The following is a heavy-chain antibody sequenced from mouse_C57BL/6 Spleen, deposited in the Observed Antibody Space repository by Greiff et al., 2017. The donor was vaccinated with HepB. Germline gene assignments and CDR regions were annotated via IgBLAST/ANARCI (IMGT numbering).Heavy chain of an antibody. CDR2: IDPSDSYT. V-gene: IGHV1-69*01. Sequence: QVQLQQPGAELVMPGASVKLSCKASGYTFTSYWMHWVKQRPGQGLEWIGEIDPSDSYTNYNQKFKGKSTLTVDKSSSTAYMQLSLTSEDSAVYYCARSGGSSFDYWGQGTTLTVSS. CDR1: GYTFTSYW. CDR3: ARSGGSSFDY. D-gene: IGHD1-1*01. J-gene: IGHJ2*01.